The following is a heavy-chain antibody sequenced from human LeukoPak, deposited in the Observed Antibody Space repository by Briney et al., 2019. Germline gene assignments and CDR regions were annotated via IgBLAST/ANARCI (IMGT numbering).Heavy chain of an antibody. V-gene: IGHV1-69*13. D-gene: IGHD3-16*01. CDR1: GGTFSSYA. Sequence: ASVKVPCKASGGTFSSYAFSWVRQAPGQGLEWMGGIIPIFGTANYAQKFQGRVTITADESTSTAYMELSSLRSEDTAVYYCARVCSANRPVRTLGEYNWFDPWGQGTLVTVSS. CDR2: IIPIFGTA. J-gene: IGHJ5*02. CDR3: ARVCSANRPVRTLGEYNWFDP.